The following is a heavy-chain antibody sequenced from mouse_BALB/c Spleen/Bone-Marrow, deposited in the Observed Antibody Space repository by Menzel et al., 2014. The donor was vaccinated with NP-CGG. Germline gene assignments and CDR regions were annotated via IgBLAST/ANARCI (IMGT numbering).Heavy chain of an antibody. CDR3: TRYGNSHYYAMDY. V-gene: IGHV1-69*02. CDR1: GYTFTSYW. J-gene: IGHJ4*01. D-gene: IGHD1-1*01. CDR2: IYPSDSYT. Sequence: QVQLQQPGAELVRPGASVKLSCRASGYTFTSYWINWVKQRPGQGLEWIGNIYPSDSYTNYNQRFKDKATLTVDKPSSTAYMQLSSPTSEDSAVYYCTRYGNSHYYAMDYWGQGTSVTVSS.